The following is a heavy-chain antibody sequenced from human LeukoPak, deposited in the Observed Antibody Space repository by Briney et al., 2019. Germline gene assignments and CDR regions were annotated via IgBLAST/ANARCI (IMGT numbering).Heavy chain of an antibody. Sequence: GESLKTFRKGSGYSFTSYWISWVRQMPGKGPEWMVIIHPGDSNTRYSLSFQGQVTISADKSISTAYLQWSSLQASDTAMYYCARQPPGRYGKDVWGQGTMVTVSS. CDR1: GYSFTSYW. D-gene: IGHD3-9*01. CDR3: ARQPPGRYGKDV. CDR2: IHPGDSNT. J-gene: IGHJ6*02. V-gene: IGHV5-51*01.